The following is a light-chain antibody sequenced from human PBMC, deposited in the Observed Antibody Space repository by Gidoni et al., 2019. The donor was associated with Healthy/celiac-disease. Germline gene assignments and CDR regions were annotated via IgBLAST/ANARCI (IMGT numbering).Light chain of an antibody. J-gene: IGKJ5*01. CDR2: GAS. Sequence: EIVLTHSPGTLSLSPGERATLSCRASQSVSSSYLAWYQQKPGQAPRLLIYGASSRATGIPDRFSGSGSGTDFTLTISRLEPEDVAVYYCQQYGSSPLTFGQGTRLEIK. CDR1: QSVSSSY. V-gene: IGKV3-20*01. CDR3: QQYGSSPLT.